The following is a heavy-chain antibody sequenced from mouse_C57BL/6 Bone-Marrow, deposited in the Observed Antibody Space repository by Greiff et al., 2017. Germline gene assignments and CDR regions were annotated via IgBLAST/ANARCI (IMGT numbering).Heavy chain of an antibody. CDR2: IYPGDGDT. J-gene: IGHJ4*01. D-gene: IGHD1-1*01. CDR3: ARGGYGSILYYYAMDY. CDR1: GYAFSSYW. V-gene: IGHV1-80*01. Sequence: QVHVKQSGAELVKPGASVKISCKASGYAFSSYWMNWVKQRPGKGLEWIGHIYPGDGDTNYNGKFKGKATLTADKSSSTAYMQLSSLTSEDSAVYFCARGGYGSILYYYAMDYWGQGTSVTVSS.